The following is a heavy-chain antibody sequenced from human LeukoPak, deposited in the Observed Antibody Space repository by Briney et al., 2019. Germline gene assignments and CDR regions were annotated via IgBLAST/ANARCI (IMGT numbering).Heavy chain of an antibody. Sequence: SETLSLTYTVSGGSISSYYWSWIRQPPGKGLEWIGYIYYSGSTNYNPSLKSRVTISVDTSKNQFSLKLSSVTAADTAVYYCARQFTEWDSWGQGTLVTVSS. CDR2: IYYSGST. D-gene: IGHD1-14*01. V-gene: IGHV4-59*01. CDR3: ARQFTEWDS. CDR1: GGSISSYY. J-gene: IGHJ4*02.